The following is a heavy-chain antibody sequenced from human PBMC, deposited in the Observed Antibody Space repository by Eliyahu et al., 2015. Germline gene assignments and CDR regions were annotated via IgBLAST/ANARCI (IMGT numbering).Heavy chain of an antibody. V-gene: IGHV1-69*09. CDR2: IIPTLDIT. Sequence: QVQLVQSGAEVKKPGSSVRVSCKASAGTFSSDGISWVRQAPGQGLEWMGRIIPTLDITDYAQNFQGRFTIIADKSASTAYMELSSLRSEDTAVYFCARDLGESGGYEMPFFYYYGMDVWGQGTTVTVSS. CDR1: AGTFSSDG. D-gene: IGHD3-22*01. CDR3: ARDLGESGGYEMPFFYYYGMDV. J-gene: IGHJ6*02.